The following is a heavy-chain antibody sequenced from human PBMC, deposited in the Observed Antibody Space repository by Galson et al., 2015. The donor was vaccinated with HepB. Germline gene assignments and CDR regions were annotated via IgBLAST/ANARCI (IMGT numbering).Heavy chain of an antibody. CDR2: ISSGGNT. CDR1: GFTVVSVH. J-gene: IGHJ6*03. Sequence: SLRLSCAASGFTVVSVHMSWVRQAPGKGLEWVSVISSGGNTYYADSVKDRFTISRDDSENTLSLQMNSLRVEDTAVYYCVGGTISSRWHYYYYLDVWGKGTTVTVSS. V-gene: IGHV3-66*01. CDR3: VGGTISSRWHYYYYLDV. D-gene: IGHD6-13*01.